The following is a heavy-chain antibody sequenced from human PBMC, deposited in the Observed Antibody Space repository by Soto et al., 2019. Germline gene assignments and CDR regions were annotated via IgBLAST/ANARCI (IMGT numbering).Heavy chain of an antibody. CDR1: GGTFSSYA. Sequence: ASVKVSCKASGGTFSSYAISWVRQAPGQGLEWMGGIIPIFGTANYAQKFQGRVTITADESTSTAYMELSSLRSEDTAVYYCAGSLSVSGYDWRGFDYWGQGTLVTVSS. V-gene: IGHV1-69*13. D-gene: IGHD5-12*01. CDR2: IIPIFGTA. J-gene: IGHJ4*02. CDR3: AGSLSVSGYDWRGFDY.